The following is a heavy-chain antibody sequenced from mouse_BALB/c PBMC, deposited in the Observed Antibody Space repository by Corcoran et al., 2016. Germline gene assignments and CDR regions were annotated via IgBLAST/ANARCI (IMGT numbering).Heavy chain of an antibody. D-gene: IGHD1-1*01. CDR1: GYTFTDYN. CDR3: ARGNDGRSYDDHCDY. Sequence: EVLLQQSGPELVKPGASVKIPCKASGYTFTDYNMDWVKQSHGKSLEWIGDINPNNGCTIYKQKFKGKATLTVDKSSSNAYMEIRSLTSDDTAVYYCARGNDGRSYDDHCDYWGQGTTLTVSS. CDR2: INPNNGCT. V-gene: IGHV1-18*01. J-gene: IGHJ2*01.